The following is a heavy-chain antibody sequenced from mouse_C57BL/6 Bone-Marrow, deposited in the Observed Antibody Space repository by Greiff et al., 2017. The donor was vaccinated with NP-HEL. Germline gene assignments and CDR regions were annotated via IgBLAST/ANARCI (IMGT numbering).Heavy chain of an antibody. CDR2: ISSGGDYI. CDR3: TRRDYGSSWYFDV. V-gene: IGHV5-9-1*02. D-gene: IGHD1-1*01. J-gene: IGHJ1*03. CDR1: GFTFSSYA. Sequence: VQLKESGEGLVKPGGSLKLSCAASGFTFSSYAMSWVRQTPEKRLEWVAYISSGGDYIYYADTVKGRFNISRDNARNTLYLQMSSLKSEDTAMYYCTRRDYGSSWYFDVWGTGTTVTVSS.